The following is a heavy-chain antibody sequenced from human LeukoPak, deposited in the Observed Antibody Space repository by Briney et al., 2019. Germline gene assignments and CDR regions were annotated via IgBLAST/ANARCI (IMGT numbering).Heavy chain of an antibody. J-gene: IGHJ6*03. CDR2: ISAYNGST. Sequence: ASVKVSCKASGYTFTSYGISWVRQAPGQGLEWMGWISAYNGSTNYAQKLQGRVTMTTDTSTSTAYMELRSLRSDDTAVYYCARATPPCGGDCYSANYYYYYYMDVWGKGTTVTVSS. V-gene: IGHV1-18*01. CDR1: GYTFTSYG. CDR3: ARATPPCGGDCYSANYYYYYYMDV. D-gene: IGHD2-21*02.